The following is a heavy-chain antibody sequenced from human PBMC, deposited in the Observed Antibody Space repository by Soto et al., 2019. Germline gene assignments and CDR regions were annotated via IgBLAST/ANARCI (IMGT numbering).Heavy chain of an antibody. CDR3: ARVLSHSDSTNTLLDY. V-gene: IGHV3-33*01. J-gene: IGHJ4*02. D-gene: IGHD1-26*01. CDR1: GFTFSSYG. CDR2: IWYDGSNK. Sequence: PGGSLRLSCAASGFTFSSYGMHWVRQAPGKGLEWVAVIWYDGSNKYYADSVKGRFTISRDNSKNTLYLQMNSLRAEDTSVYYCARVLSHSDSTNTLLDYWGQGSLVTGSS.